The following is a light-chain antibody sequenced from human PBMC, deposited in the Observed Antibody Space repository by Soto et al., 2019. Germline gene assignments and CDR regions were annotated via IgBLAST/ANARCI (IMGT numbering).Light chain of an antibody. J-gene: IGLJ2*01. CDR3: LLSYSGARPVV. V-gene: IGLV7-46*01. CDR1: TGAVTSGHY. Sequence: QTVVTQEPSLTVSPGGAVTLTCGCSTGAVTSGHYPYWFQQKPGQAPRTLIYDTSNKHSWTPARFSGSLLGGKAALTLAGAQPEDEVEYYCLLSYSGARPVVFGGGTKVTVL. CDR2: DTS.